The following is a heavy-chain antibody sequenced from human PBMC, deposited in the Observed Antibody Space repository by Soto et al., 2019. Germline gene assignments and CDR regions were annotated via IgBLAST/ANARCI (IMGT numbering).Heavy chain of an antibody. CDR3: ARDIGEQTNRSTELLET. J-gene: IGHJ4*03. Sequence: GGSLRLSCVASGFTFSDFAMHWVRQAPGKGLEWVAVISYDGHNTYYADSVKGRFTISRDNSKNTLFLQMNSLRAEDTAIYYCARDIGEQTNRSTELLETWGPGTVVSVSS. V-gene: IGHV3-33*05. CDR2: ISYDGHNT. D-gene: IGHD1-26*01. CDR1: GFTFSDFA.